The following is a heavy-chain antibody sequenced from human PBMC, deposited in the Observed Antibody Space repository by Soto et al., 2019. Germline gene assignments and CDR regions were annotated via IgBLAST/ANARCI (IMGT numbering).Heavy chain of an antibody. CDR1: GNTFSNYN. J-gene: IGHJ4*02. V-gene: IGHV1-8*01. D-gene: IGHD2-2*01. Sequence: ASVKVSCKASGNTFSNYNINWVRQATGQGPEWMGWMNPSSGNAGYAQRFQGRVTMTRDTSINTAYMELSSLRSEDTAVYYCVRGGRYCSSRSCYDDWGQGTLVTVSS. CDR3: VRGGRYCSSRSCYDD. CDR2: MNPSSGNA.